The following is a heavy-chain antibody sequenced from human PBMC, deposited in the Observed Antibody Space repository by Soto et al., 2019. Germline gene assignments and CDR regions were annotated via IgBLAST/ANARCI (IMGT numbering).Heavy chain of an antibody. J-gene: IGHJ3*02. CDR2: INPSGASA. V-gene: IGHV1-46*03. CDR3: ATDYSAYQSQHIFDI. CDR1: GNTFNTYY. D-gene: IGHD5-12*01. Sequence: QVQLVQSGAEVMKPGASVKLSGKASGNTFNTYYIHWMRQAPGQALQWMGVINPSGASASYAQKFQGRVTVTRDTSTSTVYMELSSLRSEDTALYYCATDYSAYQSQHIFDIWGQGTLVTVSS.